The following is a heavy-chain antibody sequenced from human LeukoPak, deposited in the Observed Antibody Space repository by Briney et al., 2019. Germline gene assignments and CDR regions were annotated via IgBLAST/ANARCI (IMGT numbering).Heavy chain of an antibody. V-gene: IGHV3-30*02. CDR1: GFTFSSYG. CDR3: AKDVIAVAGDLWAFDI. Sequence: GGSLRLSCAASGFTFSSYGMHWVRQAPGKGLEWVAFIRYDGSNKYYADSVKGRFTISRDNSKNTLYLQMNSLRAEDTAVYYCAKDVIAVAGDLWAFDIWGQGTMVTVSS. J-gene: IGHJ3*02. D-gene: IGHD6-19*01. CDR2: IRYDGSNK.